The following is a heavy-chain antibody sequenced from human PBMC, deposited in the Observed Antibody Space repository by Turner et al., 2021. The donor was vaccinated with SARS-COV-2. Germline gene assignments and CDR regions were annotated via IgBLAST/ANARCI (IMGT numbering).Heavy chain of an antibody. Sequence: EVQLVSSGGVLVQPRESLRLSCAASRFTFSTYSMAWVRQAPGMGLEWVATILYPGGDTYYVDSVNGRFTVSRDMNSLYLQMISLRAEDTAIYYCVRAAPRNCAGQTCSLFDSWGQGTLVTVSS. CDR2: ILYPGGDT. V-gene: IGHV3-7*03. CDR1: RFTFSTYS. J-gene: IGHJ4*02. D-gene: IGHD6-13*01. CDR3: VRAAPRNCAGQTCSLFDS.